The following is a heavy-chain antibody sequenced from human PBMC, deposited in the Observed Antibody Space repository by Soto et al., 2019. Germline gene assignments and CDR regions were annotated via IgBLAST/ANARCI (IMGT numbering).Heavy chain of an antibody. V-gene: IGHV3-74*01. D-gene: IGHD4-17*01. J-gene: IGHJ4*02. CDR2: INSDGSST. Sequence: GGSLRLSCAASGFTFSSYWMHWVRQAPGKGLVWVSRINSDGSSTSYADSVKGRFTISRDNAKNTLYLQMNSLRAEDTAVYYCASHRGDYGDLTDYWGQGTLVTVSS. CDR1: GFTFSSYW. CDR3: ASHRGDYGDLTDY.